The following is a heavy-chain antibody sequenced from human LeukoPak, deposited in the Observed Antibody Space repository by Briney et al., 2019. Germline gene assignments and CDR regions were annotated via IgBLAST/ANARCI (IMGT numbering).Heavy chain of an antibody. Sequence: PSETLSLTCTVSGGSIHSSSYNWGWIRQPPGKGLEWIGSLHYTGSTYYNPSLKSRVTISVDTSKNQFSLKLSSMTAADTAVYYCARHTPPDHDYGDFVHLDAFDIWGQGTMVTVSS. CDR1: GGSIHSSSYN. V-gene: IGHV4-39*01. J-gene: IGHJ3*02. D-gene: IGHD4-17*01. CDR3: ARHTPPDHDYGDFVHLDAFDI. CDR2: LHYTGST.